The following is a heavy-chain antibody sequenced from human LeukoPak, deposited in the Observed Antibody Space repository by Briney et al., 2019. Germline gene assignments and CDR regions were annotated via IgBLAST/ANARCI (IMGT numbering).Heavy chain of an antibody. V-gene: IGHV3-48*03. Sequence: PGGSLRLSCAASGFTFSSYEMNWVRQAPGKGLEWVSYISSSGNTVFYADSVKGRFTISRDNAKNSLYLQMNSLRAEDTAVYYCAKGHGWEASYYYYMDVWGKGTTVTISS. CDR1: GFTFSSYE. CDR2: ISSSGNTV. J-gene: IGHJ6*03. CDR3: AKGHGWEASYYYYMDV. D-gene: IGHD1-26*01.